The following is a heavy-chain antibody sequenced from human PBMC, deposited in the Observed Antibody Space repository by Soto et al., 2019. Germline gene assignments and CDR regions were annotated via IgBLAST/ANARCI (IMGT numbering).Heavy chain of an antibody. J-gene: IGHJ4*02. CDR1: GYTLTELS. V-gene: IGHV1-24*01. D-gene: IGHD3-10*01. CDR2: FDLENGET. Sequence: ASVKVSCKVSGYTLTELSIHWVRQAPGEGLEWMGGFDLENGETIYAQRFQGRVTMTEESSADTPYMELSSLRSEDTAVYYCETEVRRSNQFDHWGQGTMVTVSS. CDR3: ETEVRRSNQFDH.